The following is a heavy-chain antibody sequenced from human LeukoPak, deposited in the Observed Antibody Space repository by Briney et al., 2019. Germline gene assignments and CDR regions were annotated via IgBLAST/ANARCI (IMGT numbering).Heavy chain of an antibody. CDR1: GDSISNPYY. CDR2: ISHSGST. Sequence: SETLSLTCTVSGDSISNPYYWGWIRQPPGKGLEWIGSISHSGSTFYTPSLRSRVTISLDTSKNQFSLRLNSVTAADTAVYYCARDTWKDYYYYFMDVWGKGTTVTVSS. CDR3: ARDTWKDYYYYFMDV. J-gene: IGHJ6*03. D-gene: IGHD1-1*01. V-gene: IGHV4-38-2*02.